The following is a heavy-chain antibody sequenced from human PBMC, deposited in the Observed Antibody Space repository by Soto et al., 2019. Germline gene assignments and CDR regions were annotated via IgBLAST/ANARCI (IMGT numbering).Heavy chain of an antibody. D-gene: IGHD3-22*01. CDR3: ARDKRVTMIGGWFDP. CDR2: IYHSGKT. J-gene: IGHJ5*02. CDR1: GYSISSGYY. Sequence: PSETLSLTCVVSGYSISSGYYWAWVRQPPGKELEWIGSIYHSGKTYYKPSLRSRVTVSVDTSKNQFSMKLTSVTAADTAVYYCARDKRVTMIGGWFDPWGQGTLVTAPQ. V-gene: IGHV4-38-2*02.